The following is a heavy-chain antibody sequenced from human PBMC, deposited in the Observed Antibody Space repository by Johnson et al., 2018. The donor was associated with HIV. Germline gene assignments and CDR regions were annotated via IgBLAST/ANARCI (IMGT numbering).Heavy chain of an antibody. CDR2: IRYDGSNK. CDR1: GFTFSSYG. D-gene: IGHD6-19*01. J-gene: IGHJ3*02. V-gene: IGHV3-30*02. CDR3: AKEQWPLSPDAFDI. Sequence: QVQLVESGGGVVQPGGSLRLSCAASGFTFSSYGMHWVRQAPGKGLEWVAFIRYDGSNKYYADSVKGRLTISRDNSKNTLYLQMNSLRAEDTAVYYCAKEQWPLSPDAFDIWGQGTMVTVSS.